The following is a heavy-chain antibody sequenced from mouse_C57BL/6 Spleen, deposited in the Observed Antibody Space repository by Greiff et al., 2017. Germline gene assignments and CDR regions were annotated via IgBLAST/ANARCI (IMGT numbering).Heavy chain of an antibody. Sequence: EVQVVESEGGLVQPGSSMKLSCTASGFTFSDYYMAWVRQVPEKGLEWVANINYDGSSTYYLDSLKSRFIISRDNAKNILYLQMSSLKSEDTATYYCAREPRFYYAMDYWGQGTSVTVSS. V-gene: IGHV5-16*01. D-gene: IGHD6-1*01. CDR1: GFTFSDYY. J-gene: IGHJ4*01. CDR2: INYDGSST. CDR3: AREPRFYYAMDY.